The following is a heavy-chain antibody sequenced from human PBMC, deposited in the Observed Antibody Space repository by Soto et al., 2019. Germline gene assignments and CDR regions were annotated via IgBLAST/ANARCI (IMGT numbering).Heavy chain of an antibody. CDR1: GGTFSSYR. CDR2: IVPIYRTA. Sequence: ASVKVSCKASGGTFSSYRINWVRQAPGQGLEWVGGIVPIYRTADYAQKFQGRVAITADESARTAYLEVRSLKSQDTAVYYCARDSGAKLSSSWGQGTLVTVSS. CDR3: ARDSGAKLSSS. J-gene: IGHJ4*02. D-gene: IGHD6-13*01. V-gene: IGHV1-69*13.